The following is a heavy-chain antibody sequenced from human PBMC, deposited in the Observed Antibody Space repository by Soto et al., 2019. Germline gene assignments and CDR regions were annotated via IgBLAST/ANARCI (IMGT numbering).Heavy chain of an antibody. J-gene: IGHJ4*02. V-gene: IGHV4-34*01. CDR3: ARGCPRYRSSWSLAYFDY. D-gene: IGHD6-13*01. CDR2: INHSGST. Sequence: SETLSLTCAVYGGSFSGYDWSWIRQPPGKGLEWIGEINHSGSTNYNPSLESRVTISVDMSKNQFSLKLNSVTAADTGVYYCARGCPRYRSSWSLAYFDYWGQGTLVTVSS. CDR1: GGSFSGYD.